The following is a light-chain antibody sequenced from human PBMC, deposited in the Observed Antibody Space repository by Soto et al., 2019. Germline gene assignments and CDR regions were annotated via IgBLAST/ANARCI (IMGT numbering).Light chain of an antibody. CDR1: QGISNY. CDR2: GAS. V-gene: IGKV1-17*03. CDR3: IKHNTYNLN. Sequence: DTHMTRAPSAMSASVVDRVTITCRASQGISNYLVWLQQKPGKVPKRLIYGASSLQSGVPSRFSGSGSGKELTITINSMQPEDFETYYCIKHNTYNLNIGGGTNVDIK. J-gene: IGKJ4*01.